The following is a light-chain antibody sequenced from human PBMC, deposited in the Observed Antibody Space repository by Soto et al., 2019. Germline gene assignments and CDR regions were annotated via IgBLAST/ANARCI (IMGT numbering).Light chain of an antibody. CDR3: QQANSLPRT. Sequence: DIQMTQSPSSVSASVGDRVTITCRAGQGISSWVAWYQQKPRKAPKLLIYTASSLQRGLPSSFSGSGSGTDFTLTISSLQPEDFATYYCQQANSLPRTFGGGTKVGI. J-gene: IGKJ4*01. CDR1: QGISSW. CDR2: TAS. V-gene: IGKV1-12*01.